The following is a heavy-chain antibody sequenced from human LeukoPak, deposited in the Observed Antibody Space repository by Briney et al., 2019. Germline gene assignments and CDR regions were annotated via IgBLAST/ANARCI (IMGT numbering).Heavy chain of an antibody. D-gene: IGHD6-13*01. CDR2: INHSGST. V-gene: IGHV4-34*01. CDR3: ARLSSSWYDPYFDY. J-gene: IGHJ4*02. CDR1: GGSFSGYY. Sequence: PSETLSLTCAVYGGSFSGYYWSWIRQPPGKGLEWIGEINHSGSTNYNPSLKSRVTISVDTSKNQFSLKLSSVTAADTAVYYCARLSSSWYDPYFDYWGQGTLVTVSS.